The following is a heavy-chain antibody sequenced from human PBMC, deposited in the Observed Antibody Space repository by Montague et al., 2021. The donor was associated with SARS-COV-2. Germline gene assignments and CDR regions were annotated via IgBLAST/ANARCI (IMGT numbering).Heavy chain of an antibody. CDR1: GDSVSNNRAA. CDR3: AREVDNYFGH. V-gene: IGHV6-1*01. D-gene: IGHD3-9*01. J-gene: IGHJ4*02. Sequence: CAISGDSVSNNRAAWNWVRQSPSRGLEWLGRTYYTSKWYNDYALFVKSRITINPDTSKNQVSLRLNSVTPEDTAIYFCAREVDNYFGHWGQGTLVTVSS. CDR2: TYYTSKWYN.